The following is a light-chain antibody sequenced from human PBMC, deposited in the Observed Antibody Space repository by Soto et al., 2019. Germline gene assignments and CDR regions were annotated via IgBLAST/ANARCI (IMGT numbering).Light chain of an antibody. CDR2: KAS. V-gene: IGKV1-5*03. Sequence: DVAMTQSPSTLPTSIGDRVTINCRASQNVSNWVAWYQQKPGKAPKLLIYKASSLESGVPSRFSASGSGTDFTLTINSLQADDFATYFCQQYSKDSTFGQGTKLEIK. J-gene: IGKJ2*01. CDR1: QNVSNW. CDR3: QQYSKDST.